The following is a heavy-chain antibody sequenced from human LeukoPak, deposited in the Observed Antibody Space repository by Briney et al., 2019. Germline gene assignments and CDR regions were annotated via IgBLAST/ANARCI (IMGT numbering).Heavy chain of an antibody. CDR2: IGTAGDT. J-gene: IGHJ4*02. V-gene: IGHV3-13*01. D-gene: IGHD1-7*01. CDR3: ARGGGELQALDY. Sequence: PGGSLRLSCAASGFTFSSYDMHWVRQATGKGLEWVSAIGTAGDTYYPGSVKGRFTISRENAKNSLYLQMNSLRAGDTAVYYCARGGGELQALDYWGQGTLVTVSS. CDR1: GFTFSSYD.